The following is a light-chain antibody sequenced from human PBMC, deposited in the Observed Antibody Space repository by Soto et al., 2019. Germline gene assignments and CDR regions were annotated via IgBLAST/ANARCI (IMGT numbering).Light chain of an antibody. CDR1: SGHSTYI. CDR3: ETWDINTHVV. CDR2: LEGSGSY. V-gene: IGLV4-60*02. J-gene: IGLJ2*01. Sequence: QSVLTLSSSASASLGSSVKLTCTLSSGHSTYIIAWHQQQPGKAPRYLMKLEGSGSYNKGSGVPDRFSGSSSGADRYLTISHLQFEDEADYYCETWDINTHVVFGGGTKVTVL.